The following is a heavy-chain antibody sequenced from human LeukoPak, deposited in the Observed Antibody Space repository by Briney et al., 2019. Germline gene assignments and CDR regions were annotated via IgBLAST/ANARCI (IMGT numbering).Heavy chain of an antibody. D-gene: IGHD3-10*01. Sequence: PGGSLRLSCAASGFTFSSYAMSWVRQAPGKGLEWVSAISGSGGSTYYADSVKGRFTISRDNSKNTLYLQMSSLRAEDTAVYYCAKDGYGSKSYIDLDYWGQGTLVTVSS. J-gene: IGHJ4*02. V-gene: IGHV3-23*01. CDR1: GFTFSSYA. CDR3: AKDGYGSKSYIDLDY. CDR2: ISGSGGST.